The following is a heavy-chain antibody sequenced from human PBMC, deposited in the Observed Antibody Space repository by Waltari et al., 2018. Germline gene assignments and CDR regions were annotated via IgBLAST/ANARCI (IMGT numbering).Heavy chain of an antibody. D-gene: IGHD3-22*01. V-gene: IGHV3-48*01. CDR1: GFTFRSYS. Sequence: EVQLVESGGGLVQPGGSLRLSCAASGFTFRSYSMNWVRQAPGKGLEWVSYISSSSSTIYYADSVKGRFTISRDNAKNSLYLQMNSLRAEDTAVYYCAREGYYDSSGYHDAFDIWGQGTMVTVSS. J-gene: IGHJ3*02. CDR3: AREGYYDSSGYHDAFDI. CDR2: ISSSSSTI.